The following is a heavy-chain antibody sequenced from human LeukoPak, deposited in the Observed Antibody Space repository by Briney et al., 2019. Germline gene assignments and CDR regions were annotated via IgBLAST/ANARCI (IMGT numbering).Heavy chain of an antibody. D-gene: IGHD5-18*01. J-gene: IGHJ4*02. V-gene: IGHV2-5*02. CDR1: GFSLSSSGVG. CDR2: VYWDEDK. Sequence: SGPKLVNPTQTLTLTCTFSGFSLSSSGVGVGWIRQPPGKALEWLALVYWDEDKRYSPSLTRRLTITKATSKNHMVLTMTNMDPVDTPTYYCAHFKYNYGPAYFDYWGQGTLVTVSS. CDR3: AHFKYNYGPAYFDY.